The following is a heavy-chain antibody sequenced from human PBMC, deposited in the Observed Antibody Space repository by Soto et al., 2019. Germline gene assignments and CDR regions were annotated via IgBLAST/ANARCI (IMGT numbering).Heavy chain of an antibody. Sequence: EVQVLESGGGLVQPGGSLRLSCAGSGFTFSKYGMNWVRQAPGKGLEWVSGVRSDEDTTYNAESVKGRFTVSRDTSKNTVYLQMNSLRVEVTAVYYCAKGKGIGATPDGANSWGQGTLVTVSP. CDR2: VRSDEDTT. V-gene: IGHV3-23*01. CDR3: AKGKGIGATPDGANS. CDR1: GFTFSKYG. J-gene: IGHJ4*02. D-gene: IGHD1-26*01.